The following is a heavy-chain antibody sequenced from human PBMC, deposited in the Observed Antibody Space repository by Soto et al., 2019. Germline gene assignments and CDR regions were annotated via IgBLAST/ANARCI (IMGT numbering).Heavy chain of an antibody. CDR1: GYTFTSYD. J-gene: IGHJ6*02. Sequence: QVQLVQSGAEVKKPGASVKVSCKASGYTFTSYDINWVRQATGQGLEWMGWMNPNSGNTGYAQKFQGRGTMTRNTAVCTSYMELSSLSSGYTALYSSTRETPSYGIIDWCQGTTVTVSS. V-gene: IGHV1-8*01. CDR2: MNPNSGNT. CDR3: TRETPSYGIID.